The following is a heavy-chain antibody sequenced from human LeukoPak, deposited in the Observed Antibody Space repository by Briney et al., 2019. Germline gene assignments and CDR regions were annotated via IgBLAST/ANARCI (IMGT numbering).Heavy chain of an antibody. J-gene: IGHJ4*02. D-gene: IGHD1-26*01. V-gene: IGHV4-59*08. Sequence: SETLSLTCTVSGESMSGFYWNWIRQPPGKGLEWIGYMHYTGSTNYNPSLKSRVTISIDTSKNQFSLKLSSVTASDTAVYYCARGGGGSYYGFDYWGQGTLVTVSS. CDR1: GESMSGFY. CDR3: ARGGGGSYYGFDY. CDR2: MHYTGST.